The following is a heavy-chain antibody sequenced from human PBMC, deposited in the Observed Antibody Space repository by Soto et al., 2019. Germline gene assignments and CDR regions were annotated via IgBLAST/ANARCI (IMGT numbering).Heavy chain of an antibody. CDR2: ISYDGSNK. D-gene: IGHD1-26*01. CDR3: ARDGVGATTFFGFLDY. V-gene: IGHV3-30*03. Sequence: QVQLVESGGGVVQPGRSLRLSCAASGFTFSSYGMHWVRQAPGKGLEWVAVISYDGSNKYYADSVKGRFTISRDNSKNTLYLQMNSLRAEDTAVYYCARDGVGATTFFGFLDYWGQGTLVTVSS. CDR1: GFTFSSYG. J-gene: IGHJ4*02.